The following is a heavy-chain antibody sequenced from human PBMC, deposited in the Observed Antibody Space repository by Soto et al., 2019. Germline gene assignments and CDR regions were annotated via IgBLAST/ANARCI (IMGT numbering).Heavy chain of an antibody. CDR2: INGGNGNT. V-gene: IGHV1-3*05. J-gene: IGHJ4*02. CDR3: ARVSGWYHLDY. Sequence: QVQLVQSGAEEKKPGASVKVSCKASGYTFTSYTMHWVRQAPGQRLEWMGWINGGNGNTKYSHKFQGRVTITRDTSASTAYMELSRLRSEDTAVYDCARVSGWYHLDYWGQGTLVTVSS. CDR1: GYTFTSYT. D-gene: IGHD6-19*01.